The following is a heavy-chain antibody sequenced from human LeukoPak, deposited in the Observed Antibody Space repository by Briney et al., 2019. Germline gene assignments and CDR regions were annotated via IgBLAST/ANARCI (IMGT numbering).Heavy chain of an antibody. CDR1: GYSISSGYY. D-gene: IGHD2-21*02. CDR2: IYYSGST. CDR3: ARECGGDCSGAFDI. Sequence: SETLSLTCTVSGYSISSGYYWSWIRQPPGKGLEWIGYIYYSGSTNYNPSLKSRVTISVDTSKNQFSLRLSSVTAADTAVYYCARECGGDCSGAFDIWGQGTMVTVSS. V-gene: IGHV4-61*01. J-gene: IGHJ3*02.